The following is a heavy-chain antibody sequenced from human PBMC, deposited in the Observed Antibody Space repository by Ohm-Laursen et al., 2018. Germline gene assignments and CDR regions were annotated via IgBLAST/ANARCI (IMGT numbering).Heavy chain of an antibody. CDR2: ISSSSSYI. CDR1: GFTFSSYA. CDR3: ARDRGWELQKGYYFDY. V-gene: IGHV3-21*01. D-gene: IGHD2-15*01. J-gene: IGHJ4*02. Sequence: GSLRLSCAASGFTFSSYAMSWVRQAPEKGLEWVSSISSSSSYIYYADSVKGRFTISRDNAKNSLYLQMNSLRAEDTAVYYCARDRGWELQKGYYFDYWGQGTLVTVSS.